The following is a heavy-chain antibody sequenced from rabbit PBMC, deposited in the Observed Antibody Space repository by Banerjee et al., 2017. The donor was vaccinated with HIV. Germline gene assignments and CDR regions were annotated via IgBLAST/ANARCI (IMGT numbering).Heavy chain of an antibody. CDR3: ARGDYDGYIAYGYAVYFKL. CDR1: GFSFSSSYW. V-gene: IGHV1S45*01. CDR2: IYAGSSGST. J-gene: IGHJ4*01. Sequence: QEQLEESGGDLVKPEGSLTLTCTASGFSFSSSYWICWVRQAPGKGLEWIACIYAGSSGSTYYASWAKGRFTISKTSSTTVTLQMTSLTAADTATYFCARGDYDGYIAYGYAVYFKLWGPGTLVTVS. D-gene: IGHD6-1*01.